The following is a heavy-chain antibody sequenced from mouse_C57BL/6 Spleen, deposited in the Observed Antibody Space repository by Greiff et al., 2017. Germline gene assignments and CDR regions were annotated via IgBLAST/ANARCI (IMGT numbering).Heavy chain of an antibody. V-gene: IGHV1-15*01. CDR2: IDPETGGT. D-gene: IGHD2-1*01. CDR1: GYTFTDYE. J-gene: IGHJ2*01. Sequence: VQLQQSGAELVRPGASVTLSCKASGYTFTDYEMHWVKQTPVHGLEWIGAIDPETGGTAYNQKFQGKAILTADKSSSTAYMELRSLTSEDSAVYYCTLYGNYGGKDWGQGTTLTVSS. CDR3: TLYGNYGGKD.